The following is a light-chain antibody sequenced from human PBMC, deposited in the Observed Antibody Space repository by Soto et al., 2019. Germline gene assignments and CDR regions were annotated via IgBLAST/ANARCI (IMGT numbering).Light chain of an antibody. V-gene: IGLV1-44*01. CDR1: SSNIGSNT. Sequence: SALTQPPSASGTPGQRVTISCSGSSSNIGSNTVNWYQQLPGTAPKLLIYSNNQRPSGVPDRFSGSKSGTSASLAISGLQPEDEADYYCAAWDDSLKGHVFGPGTKVTV. CDR3: AAWDDSLKGHV. CDR2: SNN. J-gene: IGLJ1*01.